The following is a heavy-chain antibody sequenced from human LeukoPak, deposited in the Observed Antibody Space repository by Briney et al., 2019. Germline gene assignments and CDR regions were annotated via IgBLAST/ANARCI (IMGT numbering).Heavy chain of an antibody. J-gene: IGHJ5*02. CDR3: ATSSGYYYGWFDP. V-gene: IGHV1-24*01. CDR2: FDPEDGET. D-gene: IGHD3-22*01. Sequence: GASVKVSCKVSGYTPTELSMHWVRQAPGKGLEWVGGFDPEDGETIYAQKFQGRVTMTEDTSTDTAYMELSSLRSEDTAVYYCATSSGYYYGWFDPWGQGTLVTVSS. CDR1: GYTPTELS.